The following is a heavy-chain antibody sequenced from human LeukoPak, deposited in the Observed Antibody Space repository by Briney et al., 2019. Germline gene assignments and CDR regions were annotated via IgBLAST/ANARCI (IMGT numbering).Heavy chain of an antibody. CDR3: ARGLSLERGFANVKDYYYMDV. V-gene: IGHV1-2*02. Sequence: GASVKVSCKASGYTFTGYYMHWVRQAPGQGLEWMGWINPNSGGTNYAQKFQGRVTMTRDTSISTAYMELSRLRSDDTAVYYCARGLSLERGFANVKDYYYMDVWGKGTTVTVSS. D-gene: IGHD1-1*01. CDR1: GYTFTGYY. CDR2: INPNSGGT. J-gene: IGHJ6*03.